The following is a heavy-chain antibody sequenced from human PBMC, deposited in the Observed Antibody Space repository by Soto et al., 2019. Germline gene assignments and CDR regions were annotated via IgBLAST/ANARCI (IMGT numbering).Heavy chain of an antibody. CDR2: IYYSGST. CDR1: GGSISSYY. CDR3: ARAKAPLYSSSWYWFDP. Sequence: QVQLQESGPGLVKPSETLSLTYTVSGGSISSYYWSWIRQPQGKGLEWIGYIYYSGSTNYNPSLKSRVTISVDTSKNQFSLKLSSVTAADTAVYYCARAKAPLYSSSWYWFDPWGQGTLVTVSS. D-gene: IGHD6-13*01. V-gene: IGHV4-59*08. J-gene: IGHJ5*02.